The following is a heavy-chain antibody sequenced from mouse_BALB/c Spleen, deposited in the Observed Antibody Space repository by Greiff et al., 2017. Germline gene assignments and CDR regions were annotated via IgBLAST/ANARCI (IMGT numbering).Heavy chain of an antibody. D-gene: IGHD2-10*02. Sequence: EVNVVESGGGLVKPGGSLKLSCAASGFAFSSYDMSWVRQTPEKRLEWVAYISSGGGSTYYPDTVKGRFTISRDNAKNTLYLQMSSLKSEDTAMYYCARHVYGNSYAMDYWGQGTSVTVSS. CDR1: GFAFSSYD. V-gene: IGHV5-12-1*01. CDR2: ISSGGGST. CDR3: ARHVYGNSYAMDY. J-gene: IGHJ4*01.